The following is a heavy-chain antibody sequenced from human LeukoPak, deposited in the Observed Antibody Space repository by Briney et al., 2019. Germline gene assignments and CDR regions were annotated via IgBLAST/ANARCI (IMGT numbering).Heavy chain of an antibody. V-gene: IGHV4-4*07. D-gene: IGHD1-14*01. CDR1: GGSISSYY. CDR2: ISTGGSA. J-gene: IGHJ5*02. CDR3: ARDAFLGITMPVNWFHP. Sequence: PSETLSLTCSVSGGSISSYYWSWIRQPAGKALEWLGRISTGGSANYNPSLQSRVTISIDTSKSQFSLNLNSVTAADPAVYYCARDAFLGITMPVNWFHPWGQGTLVTVSA.